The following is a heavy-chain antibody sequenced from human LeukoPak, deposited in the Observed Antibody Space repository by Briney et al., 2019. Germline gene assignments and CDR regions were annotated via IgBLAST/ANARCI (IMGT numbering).Heavy chain of an antibody. CDR2: INPNSGGT. CDR3: ARDLGHSSGWYGGALDI. CDR1: GYTFTGYY. J-gene: IGHJ3*02. D-gene: IGHD6-19*01. Sequence: ASVKVSCKAPGYTFTGYYMHWVRQAPGQGLEWMGWINPNSGGTNYAQKFQGRVTMTRDTSISTAYMELSRLRSDDTAVYYCARDLGHSSGWYGGALDIWGQGTMVTVSS. V-gene: IGHV1-2*02.